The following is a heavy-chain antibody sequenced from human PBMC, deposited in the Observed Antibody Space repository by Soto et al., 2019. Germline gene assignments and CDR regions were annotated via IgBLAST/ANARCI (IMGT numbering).Heavy chain of an antibody. J-gene: IGHJ3*01. D-gene: IGHD6-6*01. V-gene: IGHV3-21*02. CDR3: GRNVLAVTEDAVDV. CDR1: GFTFGDYA. CDR2: IGISIGYI. Sequence: EVQLLESGGGLIQPGGSLRLSCAASGFTFGDYAMSWVRQAPGKGLEWVSSIGISIGYIYYGESVTGRFTISRDNAKNSLFLQMNSLRAEDTAVYFCGRNVLAVTEDAVDVWGQGTMVTVSS.